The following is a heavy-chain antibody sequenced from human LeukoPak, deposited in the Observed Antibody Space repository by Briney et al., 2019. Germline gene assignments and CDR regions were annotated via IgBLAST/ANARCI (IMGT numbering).Heavy chain of an antibody. Sequence: VASVKVSCKASVPTFTSYAINWVRQAPGQGLEWMGRIIPILGIANYAQKFQGRVTITADKSTSTAYMELSSLRSEDTAVYYCARDSGYDYYFDYWGQGTLVTVSS. CDR1: VPTFTSYA. CDR3: ARDSGYDYYFDY. J-gene: IGHJ4*02. V-gene: IGHV1-69*04. D-gene: IGHD5-12*01. CDR2: IIPILGIA.